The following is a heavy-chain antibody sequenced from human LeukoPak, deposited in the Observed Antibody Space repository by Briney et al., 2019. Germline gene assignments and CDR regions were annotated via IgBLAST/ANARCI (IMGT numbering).Heavy chain of an antibody. D-gene: IGHD3-22*01. V-gene: IGHV4-38-2*01. CDR3: ARHQGHDFYDSSGYYSFDY. Sequence: PSETLSLTCAVSGYSISSGYYWGWIRQPPGKGLEWIGSIYHSGSTNYNPSLKSRVTISADTSKNQFSLKLSSVTAADTAVYFCARHQGHDFYDSSGYYSFDYWGQGTLVTVSS. CDR1: GYSISSGYY. J-gene: IGHJ4*02. CDR2: IYHSGST.